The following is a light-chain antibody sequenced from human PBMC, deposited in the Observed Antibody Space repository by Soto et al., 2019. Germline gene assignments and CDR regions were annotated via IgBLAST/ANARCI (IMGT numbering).Light chain of an antibody. CDR2: GNN. CDR1: SSNFGAGYD. Sequence: QSALTQSPSVSGAPGQTVTISCTGSSSNFGAGYDVHWYQHLPGTAPKLLIYGNNNRPSGVPDRFSGSRSGTSASLAITGLQAEDEADYYCQSYDISLSGFWVFGGGTKLTVL. J-gene: IGLJ3*02. CDR3: QSYDISLSGFWV. V-gene: IGLV1-40*01.